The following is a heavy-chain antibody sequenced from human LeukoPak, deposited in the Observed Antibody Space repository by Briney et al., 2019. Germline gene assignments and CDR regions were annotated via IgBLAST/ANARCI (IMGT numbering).Heavy chain of an antibody. CDR3: GRYYVMDV. V-gene: IGHV3-23*01. Sequence: GGSLRLSCAASGFTFSTYVMNWVRQAPGKALEWVSTISDSGGSTYYADSVKGRFTISRDNSKSTLYLQMNSLRAEDTAVYYCGRYYVMDVWGQGTSVTVSS. CDR1: GFTFSTYV. J-gene: IGHJ6*02. CDR2: ISDSGGST.